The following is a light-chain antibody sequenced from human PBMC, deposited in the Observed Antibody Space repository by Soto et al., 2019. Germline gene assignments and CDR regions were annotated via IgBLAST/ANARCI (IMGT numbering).Light chain of an antibody. Sequence: EIVLTQSPGTLSLSPGERATLSCRASQSVSSSYLAWYQQKPGQAPRLLIYGASSRATGIPDRFSGSGSGTDFTLTISRLEPEEFAVYYCKKYGSSPWTVGQGTKVDIK. J-gene: IGKJ1*01. CDR1: QSVSSSY. CDR3: KKYGSSPWT. CDR2: GAS. V-gene: IGKV3-20*01.